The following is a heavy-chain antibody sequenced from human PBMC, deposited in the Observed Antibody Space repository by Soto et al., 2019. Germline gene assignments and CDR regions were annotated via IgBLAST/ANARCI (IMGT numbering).Heavy chain of an antibody. CDR3: AKDEGHYDILTGYYNAGSFDY. Sequence: GGSLRLSCAASGFTFSSYAMSWVRQAPGKGLEWVSAISGSGGSTYYADSVKGRLTISRDNSKNTLYLQMNSLRAEDTAVYYCAKDEGHYDILTGYYNAGSFDYWGQGTLVTVSS. J-gene: IGHJ4*02. CDR1: GFTFSSYA. D-gene: IGHD3-9*01. V-gene: IGHV3-23*01. CDR2: ISGSGGST.